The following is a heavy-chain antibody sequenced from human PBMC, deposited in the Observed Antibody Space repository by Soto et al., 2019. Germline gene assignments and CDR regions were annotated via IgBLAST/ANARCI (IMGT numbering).Heavy chain of an antibody. J-gene: IGHJ4*02. CDR3: AKDWNWGSPFDY. Sequence: PGGSLRLSCKASGFIFANAMSWVRQAPGKGLEWVSAISGSGGSTYYADSVKGRFTISRDNSKNTLYLQMNSLRAEDTAVYYCAKDWNWGSPFDYWGQGTLVTVSS. CDR2: ISGSGGST. D-gene: IGHD7-27*01. V-gene: IGHV3-23*01. CDR1: GFIFANA.